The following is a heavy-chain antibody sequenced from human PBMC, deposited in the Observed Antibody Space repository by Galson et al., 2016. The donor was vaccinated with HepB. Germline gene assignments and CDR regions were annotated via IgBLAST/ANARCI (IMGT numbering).Heavy chain of an antibody. V-gene: IGHV6-1*01. CDR2: TYYRSQWYV. CDR1: GDSVSSNIDA. CDR3: ARDGPATHDAFDL. J-gene: IGHJ3*01. Sequence: CAISGDSVSSNIDAWNWIRQSPPRGLEWLGRTYYRSQWYVDYAVSVKSRININPGTSKNQFSLHLNSVTPEDTAVYYCARDGPATHDAFDLWGQGTMVTVSS.